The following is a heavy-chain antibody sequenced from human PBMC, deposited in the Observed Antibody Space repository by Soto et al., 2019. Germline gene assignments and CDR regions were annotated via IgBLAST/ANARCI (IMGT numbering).Heavy chain of an antibody. Sequence: EVQLLESGGGLVQPGGSLRLSCAASGFTFSSYAMSWVRQAPGKGLEWVSAISGSGGSTYYADSVKGRFTISRDNSKNTLYLQMNSLRAEDTAVYYCAKTTMVRGVIINPNWFDPWGQGTLVTVSS. J-gene: IGHJ5*02. CDR3: AKTTMVRGVIINPNWFDP. D-gene: IGHD3-10*01. V-gene: IGHV3-23*01. CDR2: ISGSGGST. CDR1: GFTFSSYA.